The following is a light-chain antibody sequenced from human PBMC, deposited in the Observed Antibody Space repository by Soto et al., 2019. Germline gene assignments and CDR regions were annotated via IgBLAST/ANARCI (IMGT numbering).Light chain of an antibody. V-gene: IGLV4-69*01. CDR2: LNNDGSH. Sequence: QSVLTQSPSASASLGASVKLTCTLSSGHSSYAIAWHQQQPEKGPRYLMKLNNDGSHNKGDGIPDRFSGSSSGAERYRPISTLQSEGEADYCCQCWDTGLPVVFGGGTQLTVL. CDR1: SGHSSYA. CDR3: QCWDTGLPVV. J-gene: IGLJ2*01.